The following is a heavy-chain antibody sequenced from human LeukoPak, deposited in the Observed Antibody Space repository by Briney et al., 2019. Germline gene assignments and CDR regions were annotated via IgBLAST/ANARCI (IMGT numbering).Heavy chain of an antibody. CDR3: ARSYSSSWPNEDY. CDR1: GYTFRSYG. J-gene: IGHJ4*02. Sequence: ASVKVSCKASGYTFRSYGISWMRQAPGQGLEWMGWISPNNGHTYYAEKVQGRVTLTTDTSTNTAYMELRSLTSDDTAVYYCARSYSSSWPNEDYWGQGTQVTVSS. CDR2: ISPNNGHT. V-gene: IGHV1-18*01. D-gene: IGHD2-15*01.